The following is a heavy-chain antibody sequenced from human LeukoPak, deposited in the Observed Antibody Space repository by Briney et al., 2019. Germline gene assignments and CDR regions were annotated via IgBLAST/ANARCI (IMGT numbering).Heavy chain of an antibody. CDR3: ARFWDNWFDP. D-gene: IGHD3-3*01. J-gene: IGHJ5*02. CDR1: GESFSGYY. Sequence: SETLSLTCAVYGESFSGYYWSWIRQPPGKGLEWVGEINHSGSTNYNPSLKSRVTISVDTSKNQFSLKLSSVTAADTAVYYCARFWDNWFDPWGQGTLVTVSS. V-gene: IGHV4-34*01. CDR2: INHSGST.